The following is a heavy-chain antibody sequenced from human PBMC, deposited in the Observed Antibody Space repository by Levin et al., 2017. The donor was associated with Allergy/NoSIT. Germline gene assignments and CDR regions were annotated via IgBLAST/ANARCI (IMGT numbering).Heavy chain of an antibody. Sequence: GGSLRLSCAASGFTFSSYSMNWVRQAPGKGLEWVSSISSSSSYIYYADSVKGRFTISRDNAKNSLYLQMNSLRAEDTAVYYCARDLFEIHCSGGSCHNWFDPWGQGTLVTVSS. CDR2: ISSSSSYI. D-gene: IGHD2-15*01. V-gene: IGHV3-21*01. J-gene: IGHJ5*02. CDR1: GFTFSSYS. CDR3: ARDLFEIHCSGGSCHNWFDP.